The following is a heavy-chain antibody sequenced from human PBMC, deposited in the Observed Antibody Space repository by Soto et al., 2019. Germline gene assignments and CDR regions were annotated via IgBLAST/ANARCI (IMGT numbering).Heavy chain of an antibody. CDR3: ARGVDFEGFSPYGMDV. D-gene: IGHD3-3*01. J-gene: IGHJ6*02. Sequence: PSETLSLTCTFSGGSINTGDYYWTWIRQPRGKGLEWIGYIYYSGTTYYNPSLKSRVSLSLDTSKNHFSLRLTSVTAADTAVYYCARGVDFEGFSPYGMDVWGQGTTVTVSS. CDR2: IYYSGTT. CDR1: GGSINTGDYY. V-gene: IGHV4-30-4*01.